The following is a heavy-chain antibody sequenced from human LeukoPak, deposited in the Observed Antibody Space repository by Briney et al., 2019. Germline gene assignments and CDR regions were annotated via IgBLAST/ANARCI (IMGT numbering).Heavy chain of an antibody. D-gene: IGHD4-17*01. J-gene: IGHJ3*01. V-gene: IGHV2-70*11. CDR2: IDWDDDK. CDR1: GFSLSTSGMC. Sequence: SGPTLVNPTQTLTLTCTFSGFSLSTSGMCVSWIRQPPGKALEWLARIDWDDDKYYSTSLKTRLTISKDTSKNQVVLTMTNMDPVDTATYYCARIKIAGDYGRRAFDVWGQGTMVTVSS. CDR3: ARIKIAGDYGRRAFDV.